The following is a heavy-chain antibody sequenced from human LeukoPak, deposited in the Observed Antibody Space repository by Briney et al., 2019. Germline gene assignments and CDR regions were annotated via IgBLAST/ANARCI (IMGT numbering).Heavy chain of an antibody. J-gene: IGHJ4*02. D-gene: IGHD5-12*01. V-gene: IGHV1-18*01. CDR1: GYTFTSYG. CDR3: ARDGFDLRSQGSFDY. CDR2: ISAYNGNT. Sequence: ASVKVSCKASGYTFTSYGISWVRQAPGQGLEWMGWISAYNGNTNYAQKLQGRVTMTTDTSTSTAYMELRSLRSDDTAVYYCARDGFDLRSQGSFDYWGQGTLVTVSS.